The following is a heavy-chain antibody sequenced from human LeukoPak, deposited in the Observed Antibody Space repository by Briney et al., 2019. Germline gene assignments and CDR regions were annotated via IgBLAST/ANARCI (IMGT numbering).Heavy chain of an antibody. CDR2: ISGSGDNT. D-gene: IGHD2-15*01. CDR3: AKVYSNGDYYFDY. Sequence: PGASLRLSCAASGFTFSSYAMSWVRQAPGKGLEWVSVISGSGDNTYYADSVKGRLTISRDNSKNTLYLQMNSLRGEDTAVYYCAKVYSNGDYYFDYWGQGTLVTVSS. CDR1: GFTFSSYA. V-gene: IGHV3-23*01. J-gene: IGHJ4*02.